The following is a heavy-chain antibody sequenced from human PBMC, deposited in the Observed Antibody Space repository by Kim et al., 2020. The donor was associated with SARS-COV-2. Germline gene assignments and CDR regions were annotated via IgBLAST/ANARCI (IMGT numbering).Heavy chain of an antibody. J-gene: IGHJ4*02. V-gene: IGHV1-3*01. CDR3: AREAVAGSFDY. CDR2: NT. Sequence: NTRNSTKFQARVSITRDTSATTAYLELSGLRSEDTAVYYCAREAVAGSFDYWGQGTLVTVSS. D-gene: IGHD6-19*01.